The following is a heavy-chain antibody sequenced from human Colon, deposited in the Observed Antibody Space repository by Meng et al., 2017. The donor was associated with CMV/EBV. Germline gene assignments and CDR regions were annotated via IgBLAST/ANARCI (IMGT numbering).Heavy chain of an antibody. J-gene: IGHJ5*02. V-gene: IGHV1-2*02. CDR2: INSISGDT. CDR1: GYTFTDYY. Sequence: QVQLVQSEDEVKKPGASVKVSCKTSGYTFTDYYIHWVRQAPGQGLEWMGWINSISGDTNYAQKFQGRVTMTRDTSITTAYMELNSLKSDDTAVYYCGRDRHLDPWGQGTLVTVSS. CDR3: GRDRHLDP. D-gene: IGHD3-3*02.